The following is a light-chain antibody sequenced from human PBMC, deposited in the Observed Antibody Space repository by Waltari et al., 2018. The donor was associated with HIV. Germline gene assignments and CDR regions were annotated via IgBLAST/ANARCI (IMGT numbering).Light chain of an antibody. J-gene: IGLJ1*01. CDR2: DNH. V-gene: IGLV1-51*01. CDR1: SSNIATHY. Sequence: QSVLTQPPSVSATPGPKVTISCSGSSSNIATHYVSWYQHFPGTVPKVLIYDNHKRSSGIPDRFSGSKSGTSAPLDISGLQTGDEAHYYCGTWDTSLSAWIFGTGTKVTVL. CDR3: GTWDTSLSAWI.